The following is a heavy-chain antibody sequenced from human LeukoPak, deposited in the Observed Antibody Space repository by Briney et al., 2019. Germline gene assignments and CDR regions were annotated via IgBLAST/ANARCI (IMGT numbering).Heavy chain of an antibody. CDR1: SGSINAYS. V-gene: IGHV4-4*07. CDR3: VRWGGTAFDY. CDR2: IYTSGST. J-gene: IGHJ4*02. D-gene: IGHD3-16*01. Sequence: PSETLSLTCTVSSGSINAYSWSWIRQPAGKGLEWIGRIYTSGSTNYNPSLKSRVTMSADRSKNQFSLKLSSVTAADTAVYYCVRWGGTAFDYWGQGTLVTVSS.